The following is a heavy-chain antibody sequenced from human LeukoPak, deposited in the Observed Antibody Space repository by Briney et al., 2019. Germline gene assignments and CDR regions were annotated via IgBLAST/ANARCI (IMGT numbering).Heavy chain of an antibody. D-gene: IGHD3-22*01. V-gene: IGHV3-72*01. Sequence: PGGSLRLSCTVSGFTFSDHYMEWVRQAPGKGLEWVGRSRDKAHSYTTEYAASVQGRFTISRDDSKNSLYLQMNSLKTEDTAVYYCVRKESSGLHVFDMWGQGAKGTVSS. CDR2: SRDKAHSYTT. J-gene: IGHJ3*02. CDR3: VRKESSGLHVFDM. CDR1: GFTFSDHY.